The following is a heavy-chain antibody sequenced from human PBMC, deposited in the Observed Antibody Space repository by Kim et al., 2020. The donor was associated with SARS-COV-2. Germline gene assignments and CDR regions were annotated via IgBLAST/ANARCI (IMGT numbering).Heavy chain of an antibody. J-gene: IGHJ6*02. D-gene: IGHD2-2*01. CDR3: ARDRRQLPSFNYYYYGMDV. CDR2: INAGNGNT. V-gene: IGHV1-3*01. Sequence: ASVKVSCKASGYTFTSYAMHWVRQAPGQRLEWMGWINAGNGNTKYSQKFQGRVTITRDTSASTAYMELSSLRSEDTAVYYCARDRRQLPSFNYYYYGMDVWGQGTTVTVSS. CDR1: GYTFTSYA.